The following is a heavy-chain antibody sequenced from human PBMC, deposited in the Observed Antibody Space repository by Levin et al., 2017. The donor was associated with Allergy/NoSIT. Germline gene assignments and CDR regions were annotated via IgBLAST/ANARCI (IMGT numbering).Heavy chain of an antibody. Sequence: LSLTCAASGFTFDIYAINWVRQAPGKGLEWVSGISAFGGGAFYADSVKGRFTVSRDNSKNTVSLQMNSLSAEDTGMYFCAREGMTGELDYWGQGTLVTVSS. J-gene: IGHJ4*02. V-gene: IGHV3-23*01. CDR2: ISAFGGGA. D-gene: IGHD1-7*01. CDR1: GFTFDIYA. CDR3: AREGMTGELDY.